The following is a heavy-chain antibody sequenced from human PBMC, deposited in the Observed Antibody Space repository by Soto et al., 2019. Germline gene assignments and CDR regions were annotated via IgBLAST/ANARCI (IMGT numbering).Heavy chain of an antibody. CDR1: GYSFANYW. D-gene: IGHD3-22*01. J-gene: IGHJ4*02. CDR3: ARGDTSDYSTATPADY. CDR2: IYPSDSDT. V-gene: IGHV5-51*01. Sequence: GESLKISCSGSGYSFANYWIGWVRQMPGKGLEWMGIIYPSDSDTRYSPSFQGQVTISAGKSISTAFLQWSSLKASDTAMYFCARGDTSDYSTATPADYWGQGTLVTVSS.